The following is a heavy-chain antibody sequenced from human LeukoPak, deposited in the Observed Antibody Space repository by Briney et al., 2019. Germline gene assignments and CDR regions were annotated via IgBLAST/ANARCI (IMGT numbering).Heavy chain of an antibody. J-gene: IGHJ4*02. CDR1: GFTFRSHG. V-gene: IGHV3-33*01. Sequence: PGRSLRLSCEASGFTFRSHGMHWVRQAPGTGLEWVAVIWSDGSYKYYADSVKGRFTVSRDNSKNTLYLQMDSLRAEDTAVYYCARNYYDDYWGQGTQVTVSS. CDR2: IWSDGSYK. D-gene: IGHD3-22*01. CDR3: ARNYYDDY.